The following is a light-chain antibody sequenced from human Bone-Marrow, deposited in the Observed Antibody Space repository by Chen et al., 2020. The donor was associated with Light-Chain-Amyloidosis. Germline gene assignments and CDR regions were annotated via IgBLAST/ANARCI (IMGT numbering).Light chain of an antibody. Sequence: YELTPPPSVTVSPGKTARITCSGDDLPTKYAYWYQQKQGQAPVLVIHRDTERPSGISERFSGSSSGTTATLTISGVQAEDEADYHCSSADSSGTYEVIFGGGTKLTVL. CDR2: RDT. J-gene: IGLJ2*01. V-gene: IGLV3-25*03. CDR1: DLPTKY. CDR3: SSADSSGTYEVI.